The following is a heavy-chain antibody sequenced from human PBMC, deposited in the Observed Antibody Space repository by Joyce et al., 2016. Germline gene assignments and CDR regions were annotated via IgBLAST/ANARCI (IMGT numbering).Heavy chain of an antibody. D-gene: IGHD3-10*01. Sequence: EVQLVESGGDLVQPGGSLRLSCVGSGFSVSSNYMNWVRQAPGKGLEWVSVIYTGGSTYSADSVKGRFTISRDKSKNTVYLQMNILRPEDTAMYFCTTDRAGSWSGFDPWGQGTVVLVSS. CDR3: TTDRAGSWSGFDP. J-gene: IGHJ5*02. CDR2: IYTGGST. CDR1: GFSVSSNY. V-gene: IGHV3-66*02.